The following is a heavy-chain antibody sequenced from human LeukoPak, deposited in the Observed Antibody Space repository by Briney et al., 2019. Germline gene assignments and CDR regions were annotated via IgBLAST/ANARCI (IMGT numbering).Heavy chain of an antibody. V-gene: IGHV1-8*01. Sequence: ASVKVSCKASGYTFTSYDIKWVRQATGQGLKWMGWMNPNSGNTGYAQKFQGRVTMTRNTSISTAYMELSSLRSEETAVYYCAVHWIERHQNAEAAAGERYSGQGAMVTASS. CDR2: MNPNSGNT. CDR3: AVHWIERHQNAEAAAGERY. J-gene: IGHJ4*02. D-gene: IGHD6-13*01. CDR1: GYTFTSYD.